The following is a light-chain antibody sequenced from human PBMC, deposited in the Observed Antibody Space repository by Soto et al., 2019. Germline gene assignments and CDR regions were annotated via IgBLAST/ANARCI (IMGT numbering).Light chain of an antibody. CDR2: GAS. V-gene: IGKV3-15*01. Sequence: VLTQSPVTLSVSPGERATLSCRASQSVDSDLAWYQQKPGQAPRLLIFGASTRATGVPARFSGSGSGTEFTLTISGLQSEDFAVYYCQQYNNWPPTFGQGTKVDSK. CDR1: QSVDSD. J-gene: IGKJ1*01. CDR3: QQYNNWPPT.